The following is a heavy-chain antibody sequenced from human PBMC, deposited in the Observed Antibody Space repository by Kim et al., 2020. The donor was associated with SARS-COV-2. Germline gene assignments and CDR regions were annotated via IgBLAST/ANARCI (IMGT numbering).Heavy chain of an antibody. Sequence: VKGRFTISRDNAKNSLYLQMNSLRAEDTAVYYCARDLKQPRSYYYYGMDVWGQGTTVTVSS. CDR3: ARDLKQPRSYYYYGMDV. V-gene: IGHV3-11*06. J-gene: IGHJ6*02. D-gene: IGHD6-13*01.